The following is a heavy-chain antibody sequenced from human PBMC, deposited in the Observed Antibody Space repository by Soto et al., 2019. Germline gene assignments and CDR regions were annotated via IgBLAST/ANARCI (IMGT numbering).Heavy chain of an antibody. D-gene: IGHD3-10*01. V-gene: IGHV1-69*02. CDR3: ASPNHHRGFGFLFDY. CDR1: GGTFSSYT. Sequence: QVQLVQSGAEVKKPGSSVKVSCKASGGTFSSYTISWVRQAPGQELEWMGRIIPIRGIANYAQKFQGRVTINANKSKSTAYLEMSSLRSEDTAVYYCASPNHHRGFGFLFDYWGPGTLVTVSS. CDR2: IIPIRGIA. J-gene: IGHJ4*02.